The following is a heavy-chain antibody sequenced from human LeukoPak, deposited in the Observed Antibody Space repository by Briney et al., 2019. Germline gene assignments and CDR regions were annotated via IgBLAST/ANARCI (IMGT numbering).Heavy chain of an antibody. D-gene: IGHD3-3*01. CDR1: GYTFTSYY. CDR2: INPSGGST. Sequence: ASVKVSCKASGYTFTSYYMHWVRQAPGQGLEWMGIINPSGGSTSYAQKFQGRVTMIRDTSTSTVYMELSSLRSEDTAVYYCARSHTTRSEVRFLEWSLRYWGQGTLVTVSS. CDR3: ARSHTTRSEVRFLEWSLRY. J-gene: IGHJ4*02. V-gene: IGHV1-46*01.